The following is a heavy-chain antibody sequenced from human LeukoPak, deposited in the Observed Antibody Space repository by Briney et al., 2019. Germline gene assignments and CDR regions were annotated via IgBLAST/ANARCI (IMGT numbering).Heavy chain of an antibody. V-gene: IGHV1-69*05. J-gene: IGHJ6*03. CDR2: IIPIFGTA. CDR1: GGTFSSYA. CDR3: ASCSDQLLFEQHYYYYYYMDV. D-gene: IGHD2-2*01. Sequence: SVKVSCKASGGTFSSYAISWVRQAPGQGLEWMGGIIPIFGTANYAQKFQDRVTITTDESTSTAYMELSSLRSEDTAVYYCASCSDQLLFEQHYYYYYYMDVWGKGTTVTVSS.